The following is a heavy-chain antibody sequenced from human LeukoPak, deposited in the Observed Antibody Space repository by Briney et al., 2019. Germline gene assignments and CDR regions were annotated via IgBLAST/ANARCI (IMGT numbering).Heavy chain of an antibody. CDR1: GFTFSSYA. D-gene: IGHD3-22*01. J-gene: IGHJ4*02. Sequence: GGSLRLSCAASGFTFSSYAMSWVRQAPGKGLAWVSAISGSGGSTYYADSVKGRFTISRDNSKNTLYLQMNSLRAEDTAVYYCAKAPFSSGYLGYFDYWGQGTLVTVSS. CDR2: ISGSGGST. CDR3: AKAPFSSGYLGYFDY. V-gene: IGHV3-23*01.